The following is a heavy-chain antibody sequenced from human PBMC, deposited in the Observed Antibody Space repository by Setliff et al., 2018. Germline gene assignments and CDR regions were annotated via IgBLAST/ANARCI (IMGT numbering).Heavy chain of an antibody. CDR1: EFTLSTYW. D-gene: IGHD4-4*01. Sequence: PGGSLRLSCAASEFTLSTYWIPWVRQAPRKGLVWVSRINSDGSTTTYADSVKGRFTVSKDNSKNTMYLQMNSLRDEDTAIYFCAKCTSWDSHYPYFDYWGQGALVTVSS. CDR3: AKCTSWDSHYPYFDY. CDR2: INSDGSTT. J-gene: IGHJ4*02. V-gene: IGHV3-74*01.